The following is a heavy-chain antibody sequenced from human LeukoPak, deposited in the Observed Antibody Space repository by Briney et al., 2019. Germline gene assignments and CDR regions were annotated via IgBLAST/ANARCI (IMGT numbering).Heavy chain of an antibody. D-gene: IGHD3-3*01. CDR1: GFTFSSYG. CDR2: ISYDGSNK. V-gene: IGHV3-30*18. CDR3: AKDLGSYYDFWSGPSWFDP. Sequence: GGSLRLSCAASGFTFSSYGMHWVRQAPGKGLEWVAVISYDGSNKYYADSVKGRFTISRDNSKNTLYLQMNGLRAEDTAVYYCAKDLGSYYDFWSGPSWFDPWGQGTLVTVSS. J-gene: IGHJ5*02.